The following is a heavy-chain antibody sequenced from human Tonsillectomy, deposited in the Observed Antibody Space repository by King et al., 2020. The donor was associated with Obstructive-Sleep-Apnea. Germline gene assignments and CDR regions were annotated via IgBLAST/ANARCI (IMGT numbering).Heavy chain of an antibody. D-gene: IGHD6-19*01. J-gene: IGHJ5*02. CDR2: MYAVWST. Sequence: LQLQESGPGLGKSSETLSLTGSGSGGSISRRREYWVWIRQPPGKGLEWSGGMYAVWSTSYNPSRKSRVTISEDTSKNQFSLRLSSVTAADTAVYYCARGNRYSSAFDPWGQGTLVIVSS. V-gene: IGHV4-39*07. CDR1: GGSISRRREY. CDR3: ARGNRYSSAFDP.